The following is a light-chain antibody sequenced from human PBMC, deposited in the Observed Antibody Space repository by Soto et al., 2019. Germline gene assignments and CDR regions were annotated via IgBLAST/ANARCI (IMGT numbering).Light chain of an antibody. Sequence: ETVMTQSPATLSVSPGERATLSCRASQSVSSNLAWYQQKAGQAPRLLIYGASTRATGIPARFSGSGSGTEFTLTISSLQSEDFAVYYCQQYNNWSWTFGQGTKVEIK. J-gene: IGKJ1*01. CDR2: GAS. CDR1: QSVSSN. CDR3: QQYNNWSWT. V-gene: IGKV3-15*01.